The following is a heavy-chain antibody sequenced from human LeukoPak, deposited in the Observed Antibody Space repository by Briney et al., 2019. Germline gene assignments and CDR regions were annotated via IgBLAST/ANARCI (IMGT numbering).Heavy chain of an antibody. CDR2: IYYSGST. CDR3: ARLGFCFDSHCLDDY. Sequence: SETLSLTCTVSGGSISSYYWSWIRQPPGKGLEYVGYIYYSGSTNYNPSLKSRVTISVDTSKNQFSLKLRSVTAADTAVYFCARLGFCFDSHCLDDYWGQGTLVTVSS. V-gene: IGHV4-59*01. J-gene: IGHJ4*02. D-gene: IGHD2-15*01. CDR1: GGSISSYY.